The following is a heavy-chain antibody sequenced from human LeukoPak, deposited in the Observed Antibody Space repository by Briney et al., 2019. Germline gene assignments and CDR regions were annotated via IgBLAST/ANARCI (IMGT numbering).Heavy chain of an antibody. J-gene: IGHJ4*02. Sequence: SETLSLTCAVYGGSFSGYYWSWIRQPPGKGLEWIGEINHSGSTNYNPSLKSRVAISVDTSKNQFSLKLSSVTAADTAVYYRARPDGSGSYYFDYWGQGTLVTVSS. CDR3: ARPDGSGSYYFDY. V-gene: IGHV4-34*01. D-gene: IGHD3-10*01. CDR2: INHSGST. CDR1: GGSFSGYY.